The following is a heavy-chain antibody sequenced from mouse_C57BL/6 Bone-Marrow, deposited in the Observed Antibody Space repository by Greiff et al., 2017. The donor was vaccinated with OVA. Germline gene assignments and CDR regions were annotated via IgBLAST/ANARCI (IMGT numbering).Heavy chain of an antibody. V-gene: IGHV1-82*01. Sequence: VQRVESGPELVKPGASVKISCKASGYAFSSSWMNWVKQRPGKGLEWIGRIYPGDGDTNYNGKFKGKATLTADKSSSTAYMQLSSLTSEDSAVYFCARDYDYDDAMDYWGQGTSVTVSS. D-gene: IGHD2-4*01. CDR3: ARDYDYDDAMDY. CDR1: GYAFSSSW. J-gene: IGHJ4*01. CDR2: IYPGDGDT.